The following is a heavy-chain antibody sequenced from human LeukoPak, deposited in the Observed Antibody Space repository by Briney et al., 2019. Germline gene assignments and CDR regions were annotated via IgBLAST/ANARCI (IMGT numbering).Heavy chain of an antibody. V-gene: IGHV3-23*01. D-gene: IGHD1-26*01. J-gene: IGHJ4*02. Sequence: GSLRLSCAASGFTFSSYALSWVRQAPGKGLEWVSAISADGGDTYYADSVKGRFTISRDNSKNTLDLHMSSLRAEDTAIYYCANWQSGSRVFFDYWGQGTLVTVSS. CDR2: ISADGGDT. CDR1: GFTFSSYA. CDR3: ANWQSGSRVFFDY.